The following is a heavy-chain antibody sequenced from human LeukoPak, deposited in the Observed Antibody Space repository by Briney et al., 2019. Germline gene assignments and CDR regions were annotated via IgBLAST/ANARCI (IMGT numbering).Heavy chain of an antibody. V-gene: IGHV4-34*01. Sequence: SETLSLTCAVYGGSFSGYYWSWIRQPPGKGLEWIGEINHSGSTNYNPSLKSRVTISVDTSKNQFSLKLSSVTAADTAVYYCARGNRGSRYFVWFDPWGQGTLVTVSS. CDR3: ARGNRGSRYFVWFDP. CDR1: GGSFSGYY. CDR2: INHSGST. J-gene: IGHJ5*02. D-gene: IGHD6-13*01.